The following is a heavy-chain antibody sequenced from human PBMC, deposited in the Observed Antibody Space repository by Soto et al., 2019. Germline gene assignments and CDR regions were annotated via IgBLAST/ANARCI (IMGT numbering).Heavy chain of an antibody. D-gene: IGHD6-6*01. J-gene: IGHJ6*02. Sequence: SETLSLTCTVSGGSISSYYWSWIRQPPGKGLEWIGYIYYSGSTNYNPSLKSRVTISVDTSKNQFSLKLSSVTAADTAVYYCARDRSSSLYYYGMDVWGQGTTVTVSS. CDR1: GGSISSYY. CDR2: IYYSGST. CDR3: ARDRSSSLYYYGMDV. V-gene: IGHV4-59*01.